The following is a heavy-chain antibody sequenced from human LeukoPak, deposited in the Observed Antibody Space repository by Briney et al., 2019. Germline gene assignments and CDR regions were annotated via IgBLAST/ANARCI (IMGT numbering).Heavy chain of an antibody. V-gene: IGHV3-48*04. CDR2: ISNSGTTI. Sequence: GGSLRLSCAASGFTFSTYSMNWLRQAPGKGLEWVSYISNSGTTIYRADSVKGRFTSSRDNAKNSLDLQMNSLRADDTAVYYCAKSKGYYGSGGPPTFASWGQGTLVTVSS. CDR1: GFTFSTYS. D-gene: IGHD3-10*01. CDR3: AKSKGYYGSGGPPTFAS. J-gene: IGHJ4*02.